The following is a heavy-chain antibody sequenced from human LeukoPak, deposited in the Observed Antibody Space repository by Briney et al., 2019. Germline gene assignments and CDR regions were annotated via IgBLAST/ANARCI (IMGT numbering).Heavy chain of an antibody. Sequence: GVSLRLFCAASGFTFSSYNMHWLRQAPGKGPEWVSSITSSSSYIYYADSVKGRFTISRDNARNSLYLQMNSLRAEDTALYYCARDGDTVLTRGYYYYMDVWGKGTTVTVSS. J-gene: IGHJ6*03. D-gene: IGHD4-23*01. CDR1: GFTFSSYN. CDR2: ITSSSSYI. CDR3: ARDGDTVLTRGYYYYMDV. V-gene: IGHV3-21*01.